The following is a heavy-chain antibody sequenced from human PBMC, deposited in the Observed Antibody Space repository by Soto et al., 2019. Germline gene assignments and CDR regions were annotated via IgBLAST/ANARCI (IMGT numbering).Heavy chain of an antibody. CDR1: GYTFTSYA. J-gene: IGHJ3*02. D-gene: IGHD2-8*01. Sequence: GASVKVSCKASGYTFTSYAMHWVRQAPGQRLEWMGWINAGNGNTKYSQKFQGRVTITRDTSASTAYMELSSLRSEDTAVYYCARVPYCTNGVCYTGYAFDIWGQGTMVTVSS. V-gene: IGHV1-3*01. CDR3: ARVPYCTNGVCYTGYAFDI. CDR2: INAGNGNT.